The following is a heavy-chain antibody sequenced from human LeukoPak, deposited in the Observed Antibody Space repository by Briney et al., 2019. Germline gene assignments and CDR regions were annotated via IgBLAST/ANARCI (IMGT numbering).Heavy chain of an antibody. J-gene: IGHJ6*02. D-gene: IGHD3-10*01. V-gene: IGHV3-11*06. CDR1: GFTFSDYY. Sequence: PGGSLRLSCAASGFTFSDYYMSWIRQAPGKGLEWVSYISSSSYTNYADSVKGRFTISRDNAKNSLYLQMNSLRAEDTAVYYCARDGVKGGSVVRYGMDVWGQGTTVTVSS. CDR3: ARDGVKGGSVVRYGMDV. CDR2: ISSSSYT.